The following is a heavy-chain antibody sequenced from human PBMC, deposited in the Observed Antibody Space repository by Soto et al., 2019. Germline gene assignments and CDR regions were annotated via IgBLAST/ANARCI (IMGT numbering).Heavy chain of an antibody. D-gene: IGHD3-22*01. Sequence: PSETLSLTCTVSGGSISSGGYYWSWIRQHPGKGLEWIGYIYYSGSTYYNPSLKSRVTISVDTSKNQFSLKLSSVTAADTAVYYCARFPDSSGYYANWFDPWGQGTLVTVSS. CDR2: IYYSGST. V-gene: IGHV4-31*03. CDR1: GGSISSGGYY. CDR3: ARFPDSSGYYANWFDP. J-gene: IGHJ5*02.